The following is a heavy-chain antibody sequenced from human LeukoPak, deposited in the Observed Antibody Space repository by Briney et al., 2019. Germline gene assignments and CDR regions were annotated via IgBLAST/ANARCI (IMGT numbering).Heavy chain of an antibody. J-gene: IGHJ3*02. Sequence: PSETLSLTCAVYGGSFSGYYWSWIRQPPGKGLEWIGEINHSGSTNYNPSLKSRVTISVDTSKNQFSLKLSSVTAADTAVYYCAVEDTARGPGRTVDIWGQGTMVTVSS. V-gene: IGHV4-34*01. CDR1: GGSFSGYY. CDR3: AVEDTARGPGRTVDI. D-gene: IGHD5-18*01. CDR2: INHSGST.